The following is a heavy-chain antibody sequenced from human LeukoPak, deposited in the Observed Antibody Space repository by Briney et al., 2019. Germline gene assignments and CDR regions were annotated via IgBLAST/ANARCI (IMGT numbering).Heavy chain of an antibody. CDR2: ISAYKGNT. D-gene: IGHD6-19*01. J-gene: IGHJ5*02. CDR1: GYTFTSSG. Sequence: EASVKVSCKASGYTFTSSGISWVRQAPGQGLEWMGWISAYKGNTNYAQKLQGRVTMTTDTSTSTAYMELRSLRSDDTAVYYCARDSSGWYHWFDPWGQGTLVTVSS. V-gene: IGHV1-18*01. CDR3: ARDSSGWYHWFDP.